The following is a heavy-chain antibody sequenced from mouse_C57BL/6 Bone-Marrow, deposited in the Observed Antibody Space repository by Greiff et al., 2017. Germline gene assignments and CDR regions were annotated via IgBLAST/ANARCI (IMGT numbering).Heavy chain of an antibody. D-gene: IGHD2-4*01. CDR1: GFTFSDFY. CDR2: SRNKANDSTT. J-gene: IGHJ1*03. CDR3: ARDVHYDYDWYFDV. Sequence: EVMLVESGGGLVQSGRSLRLSCATSGFTFSDFYMEWVRQAPGKGLEWIAASRNKANDSTTEYNASVKGRFIVSRDTSQSILYLQMNALREEDTVIYYCARDVHYDYDWYFDVWGTGTTVTVSS. V-gene: IGHV7-1*01.